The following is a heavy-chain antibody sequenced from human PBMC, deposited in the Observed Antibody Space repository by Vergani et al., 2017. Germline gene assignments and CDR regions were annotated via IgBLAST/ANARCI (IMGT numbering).Heavy chain of an antibody. CDR2: INPNSGGT. J-gene: IGHJ3*02. D-gene: IGHD1-14*01. CDR1: GYTFTGYY. CDR3: AREGSSGSALTGAFDI. Sequence: QVQLVQSGAEVKKPGASVKVSCKASGYTFTGYYMHWVRQAPGQGLEWMGWINPNSGGTNYAQKFQGRVTMTRDTSISTAYIELSRLRSDYTAVYYCAREGSSGSALTGAFDIWGQGTMVTVSS. V-gene: IGHV1-2*02.